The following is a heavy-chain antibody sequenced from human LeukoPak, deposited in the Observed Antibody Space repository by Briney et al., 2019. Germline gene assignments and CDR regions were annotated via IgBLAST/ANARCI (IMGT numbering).Heavy chain of an antibody. J-gene: IGHJ4*02. CDR2: ISNNGGYT. CDR1: GFTFSGYA. CDR3: AKQLGYCSDGSCYFPY. D-gene: IGHD2-15*01. Sequence: GGSLRLSCAASGFTFSGYATNWVRQAPGKGLEWVSAISNNGGYTYYADSVQGRFTISRDNSKSTLCLQMNSLRAEDTAVYYCAKQLGYCSDGSCYFPYWGQGTLVTVSS. V-gene: IGHV3-23*01.